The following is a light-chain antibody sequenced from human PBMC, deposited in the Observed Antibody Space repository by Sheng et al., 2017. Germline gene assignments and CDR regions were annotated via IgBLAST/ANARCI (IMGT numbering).Light chain of an antibody. CDR3: HQYGTSPYT. CDR1: QSVGSS. Sequence: EIVLTQSPATLSLSPGERATLSCRASQSVGSSLDWYQQKPGRAPRLLIYGADRRATGIADRFSGRGSGTDFTLTISGLGPEDFAVYFCHQYGTSPYTFGQGTKLEIK. CDR2: GAD. V-gene: IGKV3-20*01. J-gene: IGKJ2*01.